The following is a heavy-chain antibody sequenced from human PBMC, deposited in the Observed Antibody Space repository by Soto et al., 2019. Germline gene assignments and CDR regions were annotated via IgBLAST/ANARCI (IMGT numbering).Heavy chain of an antibody. V-gene: IGHV3-73*01. J-gene: IGHJ3*02. CDR1: GFTFSGSA. Sequence: GGSLRLSCAASGFTFSGSAMHWVRQASGKGLEWVGRIRSKANSYATAYAASVKGRFTISRDDSKNTAYLQMNSLKTEDTAVYYCTRPITNCSGGSCYSFFAFDIWGQGTMVTVSS. CDR2: IRSKANSYAT. D-gene: IGHD2-15*01. CDR3: TRPITNCSGGSCYSFFAFDI.